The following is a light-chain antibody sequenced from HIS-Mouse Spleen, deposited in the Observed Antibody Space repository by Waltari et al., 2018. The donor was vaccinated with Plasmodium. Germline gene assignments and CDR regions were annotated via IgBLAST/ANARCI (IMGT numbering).Light chain of an antibody. J-gene: IGLJ3*02. V-gene: IGLV3-10*01. CDR2: EDS. CDR1: ALPKKY. Sequence: SYELTQPPSVSVSPGQTARITCSGDALPKKYAYWYQQKSGQAPALVIYEDSKRPAWIPDRFSGSSSGTMATVTISGAQVEDEADYYCYSTDSSGNHRVFGGGTKLTVL. CDR3: YSTDSSGNHRV.